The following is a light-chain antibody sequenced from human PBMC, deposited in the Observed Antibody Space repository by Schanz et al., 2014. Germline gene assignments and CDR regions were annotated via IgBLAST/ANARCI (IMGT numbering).Light chain of an antibody. J-gene: IGLJ3*02. Sequence: QSALTQPPSASGSPGQSVAISCTGTSSDVGGYNYVSWYQQHPGQAPKLVIYEVSKRPSGVPDRFSGSKSGNTASLTISGLQAEDEADYYCISYTTSSTWVFGGGTKLTVL. V-gene: IGLV2-8*01. CDR3: ISYTTSSTWV. CDR2: EVS. CDR1: SSDVGGYNY.